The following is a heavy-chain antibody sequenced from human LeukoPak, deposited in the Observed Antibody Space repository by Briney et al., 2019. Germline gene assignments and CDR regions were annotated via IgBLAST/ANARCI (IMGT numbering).Heavy chain of an antibody. Sequence: GGSLRLSCAASGFTFGNYAMHWVRQAPGKGLEWVAFIRFDGSNEYYADSVKGRFTISRDNSKNTLSLQMNSLRAEDTAVYYCAKGANLRYFDWLHFDYWGQGTLVTVS. J-gene: IGHJ4*02. V-gene: IGHV3-30*02. CDR3: AKGANLRYFDWLHFDY. D-gene: IGHD3-9*01. CDR2: IRFDGSNE. CDR1: GFTFGNYA.